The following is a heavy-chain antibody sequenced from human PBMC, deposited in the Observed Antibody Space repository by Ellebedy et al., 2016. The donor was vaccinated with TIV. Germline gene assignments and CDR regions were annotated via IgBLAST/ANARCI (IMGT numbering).Heavy chain of an antibody. CDR1: GGSISSDNYY. D-gene: IGHD3-22*01. CDR2: VYYSGST. J-gene: IGHJ5*02. V-gene: IGHV4-39*01. Sequence: SETLSLXXTVSGGSISSDNYYWGWIRQPPGKGLEWIGCVYYSGSTFYNPSLKSRVTISVDTSKNQFSLNLSSVTATDTGVYYCARRPKLYSYESSGPYHWGQGILVTVSS. CDR3: ARRPKLYSYESSGPYH.